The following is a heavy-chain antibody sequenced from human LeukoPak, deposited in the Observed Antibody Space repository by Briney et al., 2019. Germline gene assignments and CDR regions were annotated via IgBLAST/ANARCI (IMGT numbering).Heavy chain of an antibody. Sequence: ASVKVSCKASGYTFTGYYMHWERQAPGQGLEWMGWINPNSGGTNYAQKFQGRVAMTRDTSISTAYMELSRLRSDDTAVYFCASGFMGYDRSGYYDDAFDIWGQGTMVSVSS. V-gene: IGHV1-2*02. CDR2: INPNSGGT. CDR3: ASGFMGYDRSGYYDDAFDI. D-gene: IGHD3-22*01. J-gene: IGHJ3*02. CDR1: GYTFTGYY.